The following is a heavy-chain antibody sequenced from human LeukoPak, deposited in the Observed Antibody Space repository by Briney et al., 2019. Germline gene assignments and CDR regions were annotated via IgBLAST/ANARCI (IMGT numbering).Heavy chain of an antibody. CDR3: AKDPPTSGTTFDY. D-gene: IGHD1-1*01. CDR1: GFTFSRYS. Sequence: GGSLRLSCAASGFTFSRYSMNWVRQAPGKGLEWVSTTSGSGGSTYYADSVKGRFTISRDNSKNTLYLQMNSLRAEDTAVYYCAKDPPTSGTTFDYWGQGTLVTVSS. J-gene: IGHJ4*02. V-gene: IGHV3-23*01. CDR2: TSGSGGST.